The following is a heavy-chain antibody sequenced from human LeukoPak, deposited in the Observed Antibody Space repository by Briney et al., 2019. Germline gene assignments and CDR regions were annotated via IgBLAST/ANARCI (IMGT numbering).Heavy chain of an antibody. CDR2: IALDGSYQ. CDR3: AGGLRANSWYGAY. CDR1: GFIFRDYW. V-gene: IGHV3-30*03. J-gene: IGHJ4*02. Sequence: GGSLRLSCAASGFIFRDYWMAWVRQAPGRGLEWVALIALDGSYQYYADSLRGRFTISRDNFKNTLYLQMNSLRVEDTAVYYCAGGLRANSWYGAYWGQGTLVSVSS. D-gene: IGHD6-13*01.